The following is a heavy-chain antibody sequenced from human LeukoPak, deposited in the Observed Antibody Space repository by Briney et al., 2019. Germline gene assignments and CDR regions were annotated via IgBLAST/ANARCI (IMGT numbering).Heavy chain of an antibody. D-gene: IGHD6-13*01. V-gene: IGHV3-21*01. CDR1: GFTFSSYS. Sequence: GGSLRLSCAASGFTFSSYSMNWVRQAPGKELEWVSSISSSSSYIYYADSVKGRFTISRDNAKNSLYLQMNSLRAEDTAVYYCAREGYSSSWYFQWFDPWGQGTLVTVSS. J-gene: IGHJ5*02. CDR2: ISSSSSYI. CDR3: AREGYSSSWYFQWFDP.